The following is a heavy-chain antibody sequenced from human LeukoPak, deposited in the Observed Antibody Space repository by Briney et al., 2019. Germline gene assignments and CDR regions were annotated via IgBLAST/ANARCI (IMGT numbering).Heavy chain of an antibody. J-gene: IGHJ4*02. V-gene: IGHV3-74*01. CDR3: AKDRWLRPRGDFDY. Sequence: PGGSLRLSCAASGFIFRSYWMYWVRQAPGKGLVWVSRVNNDGTGTTFADSVKGRFTISRDNAKNTLYLQMNSLRAEDTAVYYCAKDRWLRPRGDFDYWGQGTLVTVSS. CDR1: GFIFRSYW. CDR2: VNNDGTGT. D-gene: IGHD5-12*01.